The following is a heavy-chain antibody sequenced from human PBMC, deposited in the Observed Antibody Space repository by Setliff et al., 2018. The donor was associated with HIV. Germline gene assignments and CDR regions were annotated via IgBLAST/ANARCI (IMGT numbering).Heavy chain of an antibody. V-gene: IGHV4-59*01. J-gene: IGHJ3*02. D-gene: IGHD4-17*01. CDR1: HGSISPFY. Sequence: KPSETLSLTCTVSHGSISPFYWSWMRQPPGKGLEWIGYIFYTGTTKYNPSLKSRVSMSVDMSKNQLSLKLKSVTAADTAVYYCARDRPPSTVDMLGAFDRWGQGTKVTVSS. CDR2: IFYTGTT. CDR3: ARDRPPSTVDMLGAFDR.